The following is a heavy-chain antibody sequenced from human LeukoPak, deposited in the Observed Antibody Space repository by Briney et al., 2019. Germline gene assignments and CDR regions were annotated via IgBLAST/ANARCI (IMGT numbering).Heavy chain of an antibody. V-gene: IGHV4-34*01. J-gene: IGHJ6*03. CDR1: GGSFSGYY. Sequence: SETLSLTCAVHGGSFSGYYWSWIRRPPGKVLEWIGEINHSGSTNYNPSLKSRVTISVDTSKNQFSLKLSSVTAADTAVYYCARVGYSSSPGRFDYYYYMDVWGKGTTVTVSS. CDR3: ARVGYSSSPGRFDYYYYMDV. CDR2: INHSGST. D-gene: IGHD6-13*01.